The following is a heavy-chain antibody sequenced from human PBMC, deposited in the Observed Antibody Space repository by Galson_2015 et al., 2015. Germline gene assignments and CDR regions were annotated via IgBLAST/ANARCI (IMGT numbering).Heavy chain of an antibody. D-gene: IGHD7-27*01. CDR2: ISSSGSTI. V-gene: IGHV3-11*01. CDR3: ARNWGSVWYCEL. Sequence: SLRLSCAASGFTFSDYYMSWLRQAPGKGLEWVPYISSSGSTIYYAASVNGRFTISGDNAKNSLYLPMNSLRAEDTAVYYCARNWGSVWYCELWGRGALVTVPS. J-gene: IGHJ2*01. CDR1: GFTFSDYY.